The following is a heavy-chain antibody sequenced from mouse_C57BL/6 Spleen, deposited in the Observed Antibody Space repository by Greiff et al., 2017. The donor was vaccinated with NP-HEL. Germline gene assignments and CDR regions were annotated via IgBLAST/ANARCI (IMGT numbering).Heavy chain of an antibody. Sequence: QVQLQQSGAELARPGASVKMSCKASGYTFTSYTMHWVKQRPGQGLEWIGYINPSSGYTKYNQKFKDKATLTADKSSSTAYMQLSSLTSEDSAVYYCAKNIYYDYDGFAYWGQGTLVTVSA. J-gene: IGHJ3*01. CDR3: AKNIYYDYDGFAY. D-gene: IGHD2-4*01. V-gene: IGHV1-4*01. CDR2: INPSSGYT. CDR1: GYTFTSYT.